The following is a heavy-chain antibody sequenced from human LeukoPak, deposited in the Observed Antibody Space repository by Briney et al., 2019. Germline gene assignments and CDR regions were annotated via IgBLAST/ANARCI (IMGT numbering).Heavy chain of an antibody. Sequence: GESLKISCKGSGYKFTAFWIGWVRQMPGRGLECIGFIYPGDSDTRYTPSFQGQVSISADNSITTAYLVWDRLRASDTAMYYCVRPSSGSSKDYWGKGTLVTVSS. CDR1: GYKFTAFW. V-gene: IGHV5-51*01. CDR2: IYPGDSDT. CDR3: VRPSSGSSKDY. J-gene: IGHJ4*02. D-gene: IGHD1-26*01.